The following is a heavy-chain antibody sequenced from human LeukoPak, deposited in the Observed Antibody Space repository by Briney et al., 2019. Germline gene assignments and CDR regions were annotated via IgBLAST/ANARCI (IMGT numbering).Heavy chain of an antibody. CDR1: GFTFTSSA. CDR3: AAVGYCSSTSCYTYY. CDR2: IVVGSGNT. D-gene: IGHD2-2*02. J-gene: IGHJ4*02. Sequence: ASVKVSCKASGFTFTSSAMQWVRQARGQRLEWIGWIVVGSGNTNYAQKFQERVTITRDMSTSTVYMELSSLRSEDTAVYYCAAVGYCSSTSCYTYYWGQGTLVTVSP. V-gene: IGHV1-58*02.